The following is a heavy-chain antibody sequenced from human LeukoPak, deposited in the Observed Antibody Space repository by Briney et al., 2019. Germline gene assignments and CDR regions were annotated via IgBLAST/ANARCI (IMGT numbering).Heavy chain of an antibody. CDR2: ISAYNGNT. CDR1: GYTFTSYG. J-gene: IGHJ5*02. D-gene: IGHD2-15*01. Sequence: ASVKVSCKASGYTFTSYGISWVRQAPGQGLEWMGWISAYNGNTNYAQKLQGRVTMTTDTSTSTAYMELRSLRSDDTAVYYCAVTLGYRSGGSCYNNWFDPWGQGTLVTVSS. V-gene: IGHV1-18*01. CDR3: AVTLGYRSGGSCYNNWFDP.